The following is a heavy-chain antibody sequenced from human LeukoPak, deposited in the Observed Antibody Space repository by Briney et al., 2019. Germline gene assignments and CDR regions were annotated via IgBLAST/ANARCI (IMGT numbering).Heavy chain of an antibody. D-gene: IGHD3-22*01. CDR1: GFTFSSHW. V-gene: IGHV3-7*01. CDR2: IKQDGSEK. CDR3: AREGYYDSSGYYR. Sequence: GGSLRLSCAASGFTFSSHWMSWVRQAPGKGLEWVANIKQDGSEKYYVDSVKGRFTISRDNAKNSLYLQMNSLRAEDTAVYYCAREGYYDSSGYYRWGQGTLVTVSS. J-gene: IGHJ4*02.